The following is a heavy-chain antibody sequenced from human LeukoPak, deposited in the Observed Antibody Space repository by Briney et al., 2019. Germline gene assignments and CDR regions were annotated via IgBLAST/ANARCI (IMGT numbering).Heavy chain of an antibody. CDR3: ARESEGSYFDAFDI. J-gene: IGHJ3*02. CDR2: INSDGSST. D-gene: IGHD1-26*01. Sequence: GGSLRLSCAASGFTFSSYWMHWVRQAPGKGLVWVSRINSDGSSTSYANSVKGRFTISRDNAKNTLYLQMNSLRAEDTAVYYCARESEGSYFDAFDIWGQGTMVTVSS. CDR1: GFTFSSYW. V-gene: IGHV3-74*01.